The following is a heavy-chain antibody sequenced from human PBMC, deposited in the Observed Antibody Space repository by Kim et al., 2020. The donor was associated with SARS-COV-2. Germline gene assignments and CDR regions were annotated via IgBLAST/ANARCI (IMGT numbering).Heavy chain of an antibody. Sequence: YAVSVKSRITINPDTSKNQFSLQLNSVTPEDTAVYYCARECEWELRGFDYWGQGTLVTVSS. CDR3: ARECEWELRGFDY. V-gene: IGHV6-1*01. J-gene: IGHJ4*02. D-gene: IGHD1-26*01.